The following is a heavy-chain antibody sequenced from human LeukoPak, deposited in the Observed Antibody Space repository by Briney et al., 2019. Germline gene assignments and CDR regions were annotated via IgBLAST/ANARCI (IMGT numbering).Heavy chain of an antibody. J-gene: IGHJ4*02. Sequence: GGSLRLSCAASGFTFRSYSMNWVRQAPGKGLEWVSAIDPSSTYIYYSDSVKGRFTISRDNSKNTLYLQMNSLTLEDTAVYYCARERNWGSYRIADYWGQGTLVTVSS. V-gene: IGHV3-21*01. CDR1: GFTFRSYS. CDR3: ARERNWGSYRIADY. D-gene: IGHD1-26*01. CDR2: IDPSSTYI.